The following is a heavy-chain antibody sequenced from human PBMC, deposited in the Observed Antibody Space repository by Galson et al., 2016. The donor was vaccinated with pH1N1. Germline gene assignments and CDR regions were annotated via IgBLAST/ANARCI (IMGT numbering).Heavy chain of an antibody. V-gene: IGHV5-51*01. CDR3: ARQDILFRGVPVDR. CDR2: LDPSDSES. Sequence: QSGAEVKKPGESLKISCKGSGYNFSQYWIGWVRQMPGKGMEWMGILDPSDSESKYEQSFEGQVTFSVAKSISTAYQKWSSLKASDSAMYYCARQDILFRGVPVDRWGQGTLVTVAS. D-gene: IGHD3-10*01. CDR1: GYNFSQYW. J-gene: IGHJ5*02.